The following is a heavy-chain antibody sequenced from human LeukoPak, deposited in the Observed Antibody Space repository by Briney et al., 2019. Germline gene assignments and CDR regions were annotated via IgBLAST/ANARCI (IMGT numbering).Heavy chain of an antibody. CDR2: ISSSGSTI. D-gene: IGHD2-2*01. V-gene: IGHV3-11*01. CDR1: GFTFSDYY. Sequence: GGSLRLSCAASGFTFSDYYMSWIRQAPGKGLEWVSYISSSGSTIYYADSVKGRFTISRDNAKNSLYLQMNSLRAEDTAVYYCAKARVVPAALMPYFDYWGQGTLVTVSS. J-gene: IGHJ4*02. CDR3: AKARVVPAALMPYFDY.